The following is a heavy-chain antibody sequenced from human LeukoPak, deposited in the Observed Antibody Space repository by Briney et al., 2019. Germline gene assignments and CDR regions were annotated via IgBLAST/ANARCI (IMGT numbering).Heavy chain of an antibody. CDR1: GITLSNYG. V-gene: IGHV3-23*01. CDR3: AKRGVVIRVILVGFHKEAYCFDS. CDR2: ISDSGGRT. J-gene: IGHJ4*02. D-gene: IGHD3-22*01. Sequence: GGSLRLSCAVSGITLSNYGMSWVRQAPGKGLEWVAGISDSGGRTNYADSVKGRFTISRDSPKNTLYLQMNSLRAEDTALYFCAKRGVVIRVILVGFHKEAYCFDSWGQGALVTVSS.